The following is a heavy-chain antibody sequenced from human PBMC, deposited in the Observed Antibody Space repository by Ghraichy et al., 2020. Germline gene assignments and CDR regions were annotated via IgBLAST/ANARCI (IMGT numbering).Heavy chain of an antibody. CDR1: GVSLGCNY. V-gene: IGHV4-34*01. Sequence: SETLSLTCAVTGVSLGCNYLTCFRLLPGEGLEWIGEISEAGNTNYNPSLESRVTMSKDTSKNHFSLMLNSLTAADTAVYYCARGVDIWVPGTTVIVSS. CDR2: ISEAGNT. J-gene: IGHJ6*02. CDR3: ARGVDI.